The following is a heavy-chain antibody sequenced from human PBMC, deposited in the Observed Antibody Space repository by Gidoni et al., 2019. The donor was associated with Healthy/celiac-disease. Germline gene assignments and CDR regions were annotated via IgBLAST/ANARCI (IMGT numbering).Heavy chain of an antibody. CDR1: GYTFTGYY. J-gene: IGHJ3*02. CDR2: INPSSGGT. CDR3: ARVKRLRWTVAFDI. V-gene: IGHV1-2*02. Sequence: QVQLVQSGAAVKKPGASVKVSCKASGYTFTGYYMHWVRQAPGQGLEWMGWINPSSGGTNYAQKFQGRVTMTRDTSISTAYMELSRLRSDDTAVYYCARVKRLRWTVAFDIWGQGTMVTVSS. D-gene: IGHD6-25*01.